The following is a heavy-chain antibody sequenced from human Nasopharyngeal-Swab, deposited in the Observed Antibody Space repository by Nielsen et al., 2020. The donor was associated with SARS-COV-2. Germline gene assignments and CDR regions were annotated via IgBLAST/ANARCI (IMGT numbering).Heavy chain of an antibody. CDR3: ARTIGASRGYSYGSYYHMDV. Sequence: SETLSLICTVSGVSISSYYWSWIRQPPGKGLEWIGYIYYSGSTNYNPSLKSRVTISVDTSKNQFSLKLSSVTAADTAVYYCARTIGASRGYSYGSYYHMDVWGKGTTVTVSS. V-gene: IGHV4-59*01. CDR1: GVSISSYY. D-gene: IGHD5-18*01. J-gene: IGHJ6*03. CDR2: IYYSGST.